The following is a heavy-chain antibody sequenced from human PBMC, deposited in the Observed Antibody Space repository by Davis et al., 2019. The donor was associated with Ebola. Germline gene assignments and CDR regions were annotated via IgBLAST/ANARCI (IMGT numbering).Heavy chain of an antibody. CDR3: ARDSPYCSSTSCFYYYYYMDV. V-gene: IGHV4-59*01. Sequence: SETLSLTCAVYGGSFSGYYWSWIRQPPGKGLEWIGYIYYSGSTNYNPSLKSRVTISVDTSKNQFSLKLSSVTAADTAVYYCARDSPYCSSTSCFYYYYYMDVWGKGTTVTVSS. CDR2: IYYSGST. CDR1: GGSFSGYY. D-gene: IGHD2-2*01. J-gene: IGHJ6*03.